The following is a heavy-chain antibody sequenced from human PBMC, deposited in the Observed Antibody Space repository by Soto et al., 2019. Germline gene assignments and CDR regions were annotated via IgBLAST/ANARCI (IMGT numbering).Heavy chain of an antibody. CDR3: ARRLPLRITMIVVAPWGAFDI. Sequence: SSETLSLTCTVSGGSISSSSYYWGWIRQPPGKGLEWIGSIYYSGSTYYNPSLKSRVTISVDTSKNQFSLKLSSVTAADTAVYYCARRLPLRITMIVVAPWGAFDIWGQGTIVTVSS. CDR1: GGSISSSSYY. CDR2: IYYSGST. D-gene: IGHD3-22*01. V-gene: IGHV4-39*01. J-gene: IGHJ3*02.